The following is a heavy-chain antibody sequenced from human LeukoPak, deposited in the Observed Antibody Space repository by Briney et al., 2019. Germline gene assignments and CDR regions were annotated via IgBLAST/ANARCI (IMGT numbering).Heavy chain of an antibody. V-gene: IGHV3-30-3*01. CDR2: ISYDGSNK. D-gene: IGHD2/OR15-2a*01. J-gene: IGHJ4*02. Sequence: GGSLRLSCAASGFTFSSYAMHWVRQAPGKGLEWVAVISYDGSNKYYADSVKGRFTISRDNSKNTLYLQMNSLRAEDTAVYYCARDRVGSGTTFDYWGQETLVTVSS. CDR1: GFTFSSYA. CDR3: ARDRVGSGTTFDY.